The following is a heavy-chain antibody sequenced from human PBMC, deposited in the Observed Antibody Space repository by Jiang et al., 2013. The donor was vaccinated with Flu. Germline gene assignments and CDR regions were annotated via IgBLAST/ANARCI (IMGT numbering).Heavy chain of an antibody. V-gene: IGHV1-8*01. J-gene: IGHJ6*02. CDR2: MNPNSGNT. CDR3: ARRTPRAAGIYYYYYGMDV. CDR1: GYTFTSYD. D-gene: IGHD6-13*01. Sequence: GAEVKKPGASVKVSCKASGYTFTSYDINWVRQATGQGLEWMGWMNPNSGNTGYAQKFQGRVTMTRNTSISTAYMELSSLRSEDTAVYYCARRTPRAAGIYYYYYGMDVWGQGTTVTVSS.